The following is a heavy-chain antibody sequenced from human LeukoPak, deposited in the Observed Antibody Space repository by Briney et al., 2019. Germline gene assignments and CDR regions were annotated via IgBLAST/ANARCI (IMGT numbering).Heavy chain of an antibody. J-gene: IGHJ4*02. D-gene: IGHD2-15*01. CDR2: ISGSGGGT. CDR3: AKMIVVVVAATCLYY. CDR1: GLTFSSYA. Sequence: QAGGSVRLSCAASGLTFSSYAVSWVRQAPGEGLEWDSAISGSGGGTYCADSVKGRFTLSRDHEKNAVYLQMHSRRGEDTVVYYCAKMIVVVVAATCLYYWGQGTLVTVSS. V-gene: IGHV3-23*01.